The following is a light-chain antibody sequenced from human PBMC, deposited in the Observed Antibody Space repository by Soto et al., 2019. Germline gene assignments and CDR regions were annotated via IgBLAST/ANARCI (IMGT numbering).Light chain of an antibody. CDR2: AAS. V-gene: IGKV1-12*01. CDR1: QNIRSS. J-gene: IGKJ1*01. Sequence: DIQMTQSPSSVSASVGDRVTITCRATQNIRSSLAWYQQRPGNAPKLLISAASNLQSGVPSRFSGSGSGTDFTLTINPLQPEDSAIYSGQHGNNFPWTFGHGTKVEI. CDR3: QHGNNFPWT.